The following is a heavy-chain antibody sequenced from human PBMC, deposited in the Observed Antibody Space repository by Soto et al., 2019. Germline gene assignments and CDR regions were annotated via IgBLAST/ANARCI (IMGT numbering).Heavy chain of an antibody. Sequence: EVQLLESGGGLVQPGGSLRLSCEASGFTFSSYAMRWVRQAPGKGLEWVSAISGSADSTYYADSVKGRFTISRDNSKNTLNLKMNSQTPEDSAVYYCARRGSGSDYDYWGEGSLGALCS. CDR2: ISGSADST. D-gene: IGHD1-26*01. CDR1: GFTFSSYA. CDR3: ARRGSGSDYDY. J-gene: IGHJ4*02. V-gene: IGHV3-23*01.